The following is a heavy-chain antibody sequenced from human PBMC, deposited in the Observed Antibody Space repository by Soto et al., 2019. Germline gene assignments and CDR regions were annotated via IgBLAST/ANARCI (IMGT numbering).Heavy chain of an antibody. V-gene: IGHV3-30-3*01. CDR3: AREADYYDSSGYPPRGPY. CDR2: ISYDGSNK. CDR1: GFTFSSYA. J-gene: IGHJ4*02. Sequence: GGSLRLSCAASGFTFSSYAMHWVRQAPGKGLEWVAVISYDGSNKYYADSAKGRFTISRDNSKNTLYLQMNSLRAEDTAVYYCAREADYYDSSGYPPRGPYWGQGTLVTVSS. D-gene: IGHD3-22*01.